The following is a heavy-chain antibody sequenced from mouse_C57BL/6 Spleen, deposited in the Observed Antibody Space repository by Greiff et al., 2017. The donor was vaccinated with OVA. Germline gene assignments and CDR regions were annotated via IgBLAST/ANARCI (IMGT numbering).Heavy chain of an antibody. CDR1: GYTFTSYW. J-gene: IGHJ3*01. D-gene: IGHD2-4*01. CDR2: IDPSDSET. CDR3: VFDYDEAWFAY. V-gene: IGHV1-52*01. Sequence: VKLQESGAELVRPGSSVKLSCKASGYTFTSYWMHWVKQRPIQGLEWIGNIDPSDSETHYNQKFKDKATLTVDKSSSTAYMQLSSLTSEDSAVYYCVFDYDEAWFAYWGQGTLVTVSA.